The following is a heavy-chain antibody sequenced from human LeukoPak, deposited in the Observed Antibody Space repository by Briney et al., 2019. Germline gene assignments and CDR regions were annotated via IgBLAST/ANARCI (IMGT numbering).Heavy chain of an antibody. D-gene: IGHD5-24*01. CDR2: IKQDGSEK. CDR1: GFTFSTSW. V-gene: IGHV3-7*01. Sequence: GGSLRLSCAASGFTFSTSWMHWVRQAPGKGLEWVANIKQDGSEKYYVDSVKGRFTISRDNAKNSLYLQVNSLRAEDSAVYYCARDMARWGSTWGQGTLVTVSS. CDR3: ARDMARWGST. J-gene: IGHJ4*02.